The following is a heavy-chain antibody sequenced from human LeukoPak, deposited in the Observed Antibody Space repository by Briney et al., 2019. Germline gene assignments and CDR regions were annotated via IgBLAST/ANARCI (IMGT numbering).Heavy chain of an antibody. CDR1: GFTFSSYA. CDR3: AKRYCSSTSCYYDY. CDR2: ISGSGGST. V-gene: IGHV3-23*01. D-gene: IGHD2-2*01. Sequence: GGSLRLSCAASGFTFSSYAMSWVRQAPGKGLEWVSAISGSGGSTYYADSVEGRFTISRDNSKNTLYLQMNSLRAEDTAVYYCAKRYCSSTSCYYDYWGQGTLVTVSS. J-gene: IGHJ4*02.